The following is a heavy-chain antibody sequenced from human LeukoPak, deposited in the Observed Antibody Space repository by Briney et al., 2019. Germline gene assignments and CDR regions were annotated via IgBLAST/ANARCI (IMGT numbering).Heavy chain of an antibody. D-gene: IGHD3-9*01. CDR2: IYTSGST. CDR1: GGSISSGSYY. CDR3: ARRTTGYSNFDY. Sequence: PSETLSLTCTVSGGSISSGSYYWSWIRQPAGKGLEWIGRIYTSGSTNYNPSLKSRVTISVDTSKNQFSLKLSSVTAADTAVYYCARRTTGYSNFDYWGQGTLVTVSS. V-gene: IGHV4-61*02. J-gene: IGHJ4*02.